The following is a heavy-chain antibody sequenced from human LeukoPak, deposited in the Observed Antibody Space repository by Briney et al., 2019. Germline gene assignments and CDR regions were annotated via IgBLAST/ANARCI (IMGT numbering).Heavy chain of an antibody. D-gene: IGHD1-26*01. Sequence: GGSLRLSCAASGFTFSSYAMNWVRQAPGKGLEWVSGISGNGGSTYYADSVKGRFTISRDNFRNTLYLQMNSLRGDDTAVYYCAKDVGKWESLHFFDYWGQGTLVTVSS. CDR1: GFTFSSYA. V-gene: IGHV3-23*01. CDR2: ISGNGGST. J-gene: IGHJ4*02. CDR3: AKDVGKWESLHFFDY.